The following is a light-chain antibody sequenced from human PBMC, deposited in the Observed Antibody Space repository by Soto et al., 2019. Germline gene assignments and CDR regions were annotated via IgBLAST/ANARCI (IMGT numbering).Light chain of an antibody. Sequence: DIQMTQSPSTLSRSVGDRVTITCRASQTISSWLAWYQQKPGKAPKLLIYKASTLKSGVPSRFSGSGSGTEFTLTISSLQHDDFETYYCQHYNSYSEALGQGTKVDLK. V-gene: IGKV1-5*03. CDR2: KAS. CDR3: QHYNSYSEA. CDR1: QTISSW. J-gene: IGKJ1*01.